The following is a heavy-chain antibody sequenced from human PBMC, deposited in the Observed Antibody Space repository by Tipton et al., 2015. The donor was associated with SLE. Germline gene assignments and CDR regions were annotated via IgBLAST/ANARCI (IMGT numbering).Heavy chain of an antibody. J-gene: IGHJ4*02. V-gene: IGHV3-23*04. CDR3: AKVRESHYYDGSGPLDY. Sequence: QLVQSGGGVVQPGGSLRLSCAASGFTFSNYAMNWVRQAPGKGLEWVSVISGSGGSTYYADSVKGRFTISRDNSKNNLYLQVNSLRAEDTAIYYCAKVRESHYYDGSGPLDYWGQGALVTVSS. CDR1: GFTFSNYA. D-gene: IGHD3-22*01. CDR2: ISGSGGST.